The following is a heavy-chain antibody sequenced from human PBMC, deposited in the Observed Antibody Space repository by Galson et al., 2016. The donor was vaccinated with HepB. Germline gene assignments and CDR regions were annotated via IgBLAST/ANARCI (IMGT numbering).Heavy chain of an antibody. CDR1: GGTFITYA. CDR2: IVPMFDIV. V-gene: IGHV1-69*17. Sequence: KVSCKASGGTFITYAVSWVRQAPGQGLQWMGGIVPMFDIVKYAANFQGSVTLTADKSTRTAYMELSSLRSQDTAVYYCATKPRYCSGENCYYYGMDVWGQGTTVTVSS. CDR3: ATKPRYCSGENCYYYGMDV. J-gene: IGHJ6*02. D-gene: IGHD2-15*01.